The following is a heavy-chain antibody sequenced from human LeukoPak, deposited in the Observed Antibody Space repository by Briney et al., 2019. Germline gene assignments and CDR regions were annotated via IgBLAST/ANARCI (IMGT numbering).Heavy chain of an antibody. V-gene: IGHV1-69*05. J-gene: IGHJ4*02. D-gene: IGHD6-13*01. CDR3: ARGGLAAAGTSPFDY. CDR1: GGTFSSYA. CDR2: IIPIFGTA. Sequence: GSSVKVSCKASGGTFSSYAISWVRQAPGQGLEWMGGIIPIFGTANYAQKFQGRVTITTDESTGTAYMELSSLRSEDTAVYYCARGGLAAAGTSPFDYWGQGTLVTVSS.